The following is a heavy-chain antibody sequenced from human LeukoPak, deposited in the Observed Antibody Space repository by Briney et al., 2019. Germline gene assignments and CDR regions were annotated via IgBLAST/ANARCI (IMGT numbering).Heavy chain of an antibody. CDR3: ARWALKSAFDI. CDR2: MYHSGST. CDR1: GVSISSNY. Sequence: SETLSLTCTVSGVSISSNYWSWIRQPPGKGLEWIGYMYHSGSTNYNPSLKSRVTISVDTSKNQFSLKLSSVTVADTAVYCCARWALKSAFDIWGQGTMVTVSS. V-gene: IGHV4-59*01. J-gene: IGHJ3*02.